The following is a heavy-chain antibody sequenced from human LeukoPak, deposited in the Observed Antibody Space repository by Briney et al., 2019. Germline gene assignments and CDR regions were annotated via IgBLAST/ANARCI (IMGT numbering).Heavy chain of an antibody. CDR2: ISSSGSTI. CDR3: AREALSPGYFDSKFDY. CDR1: GFTFSSYS. D-gene: IGHD3-9*01. V-gene: IGHV3-48*04. Sequence: PSGGSLRLSCAASGFTFSSYSMNWVRQAPGKGLEWVSYISSSGSTIYYADSVKGRFTISRDNAKNSLYLQMNSLRAEDTAVYYCAREALSPGYFDSKFDYWGQGTLVTVSS. J-gene: IGHJ4*02.